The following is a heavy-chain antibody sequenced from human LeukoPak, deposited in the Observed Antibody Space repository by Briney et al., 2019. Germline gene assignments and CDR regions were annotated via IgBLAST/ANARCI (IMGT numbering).Heavy chain of an antibody. Sequence: GGSLRLSCAASGFTFSSYAMSWVRQAPGKGLEWVSAISGSGGSTYYADSVKGRFTISRDNSKNTLYLQMNSLRAEDTAVYYCARDPYSSGPTGWFDPWGQGTLVTVSS. CDR3: ARDPYSSGPTGWFDP. CDR2: ISGSGGST. CDR1: GFTFSSYA. D-gene: IGHD6-19*01. J-gene: IGHJ5*02. V-gene: IGHV3-23*01.